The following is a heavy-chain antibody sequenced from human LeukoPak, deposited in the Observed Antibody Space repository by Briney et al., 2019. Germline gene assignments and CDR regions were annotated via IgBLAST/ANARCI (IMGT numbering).Heavy chain of an antibody. J-gene: IGHJ6*02. D-gene: IGHD6-13*01. CDR3: ARDGMSSSWSDSYYYYGMDV. CDR2: INPNSGGT. Sequence: ASVKVSCKASGYTFTGYYMHWVRQAPGQGLEWMGWINPNSGGTNYAQKFQGRVTMTRDTSISTAYMELSRLRSDDTAVYYCARDGMSSSWSDSYYYYGMDVWGQGTTVTVSS. V-gene: IGHV1-2*02. CDR1: GYTFTGYY.